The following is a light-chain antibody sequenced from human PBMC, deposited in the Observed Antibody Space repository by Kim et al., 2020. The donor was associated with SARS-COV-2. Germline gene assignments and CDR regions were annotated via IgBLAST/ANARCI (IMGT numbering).Light chain of an antibody. CDR2: VGTGGIVG. J-gene: IGLJ2*01. CDR1: SGYSNYK. CDR3: GADHGSGSNFVVV. Sequence: CTLSSGYSNYKVDWYQQRPGKGPRFVMRVGTGGIVGSKGDGIPDRFSVLGSGLNRYLTIKNIQQEDESDYHCGADHGSGSNFVVVFGGGTQLTVL. V-gene: IGLV9-49*01.